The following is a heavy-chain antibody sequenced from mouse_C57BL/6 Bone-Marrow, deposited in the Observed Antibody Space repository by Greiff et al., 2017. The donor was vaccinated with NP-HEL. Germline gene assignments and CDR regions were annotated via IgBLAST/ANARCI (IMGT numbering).Heavy chain of an antibody. CDR2: IYPGSGGT. V-gene: IGHV1-54*01. Sequence: VQLQQPGAELVRPGTSVKVSCKASGYAFTNYLIERVKQRPGQGLEWVGVIYPGSGGTNYNEKFKGKATLTADKSTSTDYMQLSSLTSEDSAVYFWARGGSWFAYWGQGTLVTVSA. J-gene: IGHJ3*01. CDR3: ARGGSWFAY. CDR1: GYAFTNYL.